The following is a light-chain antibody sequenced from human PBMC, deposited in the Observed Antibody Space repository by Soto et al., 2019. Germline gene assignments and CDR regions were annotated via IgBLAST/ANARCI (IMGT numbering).Light chain of an antibody. V-gene: IGKV1-39*01. CDR1: QSVSDF. J-gene: IGKJ1*01. CDR3: QQYNSYSGT. Sequence: GGRVTITCRASQSVSDFLNWYQQKPGKAPRLLIYATSSLRSGVPSRFTGSGFGTDFTLTITSLQPEDFATYYCQQYNSYSGTFGQGTKVDIK. CDR2: ATS.